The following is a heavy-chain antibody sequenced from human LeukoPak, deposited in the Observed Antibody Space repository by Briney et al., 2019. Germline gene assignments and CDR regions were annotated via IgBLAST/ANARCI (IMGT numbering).Heavy chain of an antibody. CDR1: GGSISSYY. CDR3: ARSYYGSGRYGPHFDY. D-gene: IGHD3-10*01. J-gene: IGHJ4*02. V-gene: IGHV4-4*07. Sequence: PSETLSLTCTVSGGSISSYYWSWIRQPAGKGLEWIGRIYTSGSTNYNPSLQSRVTMSVDKSKNQFSLKLSSVTAADTAVYYCARSYYGSGRYGPHFDYWGQGTLVTVSS. CDR2: IYTSGST.